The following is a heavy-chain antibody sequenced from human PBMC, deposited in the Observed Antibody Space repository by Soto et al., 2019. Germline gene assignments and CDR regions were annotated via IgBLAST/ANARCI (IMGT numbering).Heavy chain of an antibody. Sequence: AASVKVSCKASGYTFSGHYIHWVRQAPGQGLEWMGWINPNTGGSNYAEKFKCRILMTMDTSIFTTHMRLNRLTSDDTAVYYCARDLIVDGPDNYGMDVWGQGTTVT. V-gene: IGHV1-2*02. CDR1: GYTFSGHY. J-gene: IGHJ6*02. CDR3: ARDLIVDGPDNYGMDV. CDR2: INPNTGGS. D-gene: IGHD2-15*01.